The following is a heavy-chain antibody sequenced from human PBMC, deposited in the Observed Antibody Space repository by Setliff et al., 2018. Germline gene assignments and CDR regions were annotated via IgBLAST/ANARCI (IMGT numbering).Heavy chain of an antibody. CDR3: ARGPPGYYYYMNV. CDR2: LYYSGNT. Sequence: SETLSLTSNVSGGSISSYSWSWIRQAPGKGLEWIGYLYYSGNTNYNPSLKSRVTISGDTSQNYFSLKLTSVTEADTAVYYCARGPPGYYYYMNVWGQGTTVTV. V-gene: IGHV4-59*01. J-gene: IGHJ6*03. CDR1: GGSISSYS.